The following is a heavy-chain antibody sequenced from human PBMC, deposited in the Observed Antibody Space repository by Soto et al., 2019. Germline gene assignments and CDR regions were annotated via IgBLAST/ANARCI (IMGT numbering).Heavy chain of an antibody. D-gene: IGHD5-18*01. CDR1: GFTFSSYG. CDR3: ASGYSYGPPFDY. Sequence: ESGGGVVQPGRSLRLSCAASGFTFSSYGMHWVRQAPGKGLEWVAVIWYDGSNKYYADSVKGRFTISRDNSKNTLYLQMNSLRAEDTAVYYCASGYSYGPPFDYWGQGTLVTVSS. V-gene: IGHV3-33*01. J-gene: IGHJ4*02. CDR2: IWYDGSNK.